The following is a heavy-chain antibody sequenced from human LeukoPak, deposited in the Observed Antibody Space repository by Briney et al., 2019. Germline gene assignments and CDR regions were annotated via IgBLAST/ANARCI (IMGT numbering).Heavy chain of an antibody. Sequence: GGSLRLSCAASGFTFSSYAMSWVRQAPGKGLEWVSAISSSGGSTYYADSVKGRFTISRDNSKNTLYLQMNSLRAEDTAVYYCADGSGSYYNGAFDIWGQGTMVTVSS. CDR1: GFTFSSYA. D-gene: IGHD3-10*01. J-gene: IGHJ3*02. V-gene: IGHV3-23*01. CDR2: ISSSGGST. CDR3: ADGSGSYYNGAFDI.